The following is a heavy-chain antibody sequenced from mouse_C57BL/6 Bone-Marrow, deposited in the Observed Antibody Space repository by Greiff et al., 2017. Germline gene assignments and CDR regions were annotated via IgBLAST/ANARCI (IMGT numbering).Heavy chain of an antibody. D-gene: IGHD2-2*01. CDR2: IRSKSNNYAT. J-gene: IGHJ3*01. Sequence: EVQLVESGGGLVQPKGSLKLSCAASGFSFNTYAMNWVRQAPGKGLEWVARIRSKSNNYATYYADSVKDRFTISRDDSESMLYLQMNNLKTEDTAMYYCVRPMVTTEAWFAYWGQGTLVTVSA. V-gene: IGHV10-1*01. CDR3: VRPMVTTEAWFAY. CDR1: GFSFNTYA.